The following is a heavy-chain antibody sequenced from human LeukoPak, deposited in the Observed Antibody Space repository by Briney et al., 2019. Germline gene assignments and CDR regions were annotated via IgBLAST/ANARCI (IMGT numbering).Heavy chain of an antibody. CDR1: GGSISSGDYY. D-gene: IGHD3-3*01. CDR3: ARVKGSGYALFDY. J-gene: IGHJ4*02. V-gene: IGHV4-30-4*01. CDR2: IYYSGST. Sequence: TLSLTCTVSGGSISSGDYYWSWIRQPPGEGLEWIGYIYYSGSTYYNPSLKSRVTISVDTSKNQFSLKLSSVTAADTAVYYCARVKGSGYALFDYWGQGTLVTVSS.